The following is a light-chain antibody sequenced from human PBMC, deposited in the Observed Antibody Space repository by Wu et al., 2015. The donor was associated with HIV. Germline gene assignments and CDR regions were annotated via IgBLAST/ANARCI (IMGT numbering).Light chain of an antibody. CDR2: PAS. V-gene: IGKV1-12*01. Sequence: DIQMTQSPSSVSASVGDRVTITCRASQGINSWLAWYQQKPGTAPKVLIYPASSLQSGVPSRFSGSGSGTDFTLTISSLQPEDFATYYCQQANSFLTFGGGTKVEIK. CDR1: QGINSW. CDR3: QQANSFLT. J-gene: IGKJ4*01.